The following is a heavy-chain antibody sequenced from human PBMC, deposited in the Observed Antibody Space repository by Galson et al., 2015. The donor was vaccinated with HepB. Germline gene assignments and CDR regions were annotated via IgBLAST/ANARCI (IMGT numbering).Heavy chain of an antibody. CDR3: ARGRSIVGAHMDV. D-gene: IGHD1-26*01. CDR1: GFTFSSYG. CDR2: IWYDGSNK. J-gene: IGHJ6*03. V-gene: IGHV3-33*01. Sequence: SLRLSCAASGFTFSSYGMHWVRQAPGKGLEWVAVIWYDGSNKYYADSVKGRFTISRDNSKNTLYLQMNSLRAEDTAVYYCARGRSIVGAHMDVWGKGTTVTVSS.